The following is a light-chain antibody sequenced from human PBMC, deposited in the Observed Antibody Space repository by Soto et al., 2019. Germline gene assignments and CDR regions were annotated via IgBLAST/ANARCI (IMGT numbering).Light chain of an antibody. Sequence: EIVLTQSPGTLSLSPGETAALSCRASQSVSSSFLAWYQQKPGQAPRLLIYGASSRATGIPDRFSGSGSGTDFSLTISRLEPEDFAVYYCQQYDTSPPTFGGGTKVEIK. J-gene: IGKJ4*01. CDR3: QQYDTSPPT. CDR2: GAS. V-gene: IGKV3-20*01. CDR1: QSVSSSF.